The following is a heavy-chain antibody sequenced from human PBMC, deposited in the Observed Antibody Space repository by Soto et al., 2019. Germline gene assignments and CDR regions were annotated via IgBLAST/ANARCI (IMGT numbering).Heavy chain of an antibody. D-gene: IGHD3-10*01. CDR3: AREPYLPMARNDF. J-gene: IGHJ4*02. CDR1: GGSISSADFF. Sequence: SETLSLTCTVSGGSISSADFFWTWLRQPPGKGLEGLGYIYYSGTTYYNSSLKGRLIISIDTSRNQFSLSLNAVTAADTAVYFCAREPYLPMARNDFWGQGAQVTVSS. V-gene: IGHV4-30-4*01. CDR2: IYYSGTT.